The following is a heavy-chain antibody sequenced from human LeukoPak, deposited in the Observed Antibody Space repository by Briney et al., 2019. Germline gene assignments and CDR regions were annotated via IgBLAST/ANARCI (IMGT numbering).Heavy chain of an antibody. CDR2: MNPNSGNT. J-gene: IGHJ3*02. CDR1: GYTFTSYD. CDR3: ARVSSGRFLEWFNLQNDAFDI. Sequence: ASVKVSCKASGYTFTSYDINWVRQATGQGLEWMGWMNPNSGNTGYAQKFQGRVTITRNTSISTAYMELSSLRSEDTAVYYCARVSSGRFLEWFNLQNDAFDIWGQGTMVTVSS. D-gene: IGHD3-3*01. V-gene: IGHV1-8*03.